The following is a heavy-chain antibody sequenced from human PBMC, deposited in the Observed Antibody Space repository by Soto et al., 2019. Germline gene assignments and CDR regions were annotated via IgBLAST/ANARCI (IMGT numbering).Heavy chain of an antibody. Sequence: GGSLGLSCEASRFMFSSAWMSWVRQAPGKGLEWVGRIKAKIDGETTDYAEFVQGRFIISRDESKNTVFLEMNSLKTEDTAVYFCAEGWNDSWRHGTLVTVYS. J-gene: IGHJ5*01. CDR2: IKAKIDGETT. CDR3: AEGWNDS. D-gene: IGHD1-1*01. V-gene: IGHV3-15*01. CDR1: RFMFSSAW.